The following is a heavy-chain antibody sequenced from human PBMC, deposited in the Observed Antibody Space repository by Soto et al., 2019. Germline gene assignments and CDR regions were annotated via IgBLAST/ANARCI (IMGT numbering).Heavy chain of an antibody. CDR3: ATSRSIVVVTPAEYFQH. J-gene: IGHJ1*01. V-gene: IGHV1-24*01. D-gene: IGHD3-22*01. Sequence: ASVKVSCKVSGYTLTELSMHWVRQAPGKGLEWMGGFDPEDGETIYAQKFQGRVTMTEDTFTDTAYMELSSLRSEDTAVYYCATSRSIVVVTPAEYFQHWGQGXLVTVYS. CDR2: FDPEDGET. CDR1: GYTLTELS.